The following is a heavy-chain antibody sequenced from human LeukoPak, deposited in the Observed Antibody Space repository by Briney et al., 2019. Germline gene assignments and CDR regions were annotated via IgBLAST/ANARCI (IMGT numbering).Heavy chain of an antibody. J-gene: IGHJ5*02. CDR2: ISGSGGST. CDR1: GFTFSSYA. Sequence: PGGSLRLSCAASGFTFSSYAMSWVRQAPGKGLEWVSAISGSGGSTYYADSVKGRFTISRDNSKNTLYLQMNSLRAEDTAVYYCAKGQGSGWAYNWFDAWGQGTLVTVSS. D-gene: IGHD6-19*01. CDR3: AKGQGSGWAYNWFDA. V-gene: IGHV3-23*01.